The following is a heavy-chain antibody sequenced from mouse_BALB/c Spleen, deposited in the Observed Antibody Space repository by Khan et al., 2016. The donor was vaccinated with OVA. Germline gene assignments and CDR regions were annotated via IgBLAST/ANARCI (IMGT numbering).Heavy chain of an antibody. J-gene: IGHJ3*02. D-gene: IGHD3-3*01. CDR3: TRGRGY. CDR1: GYSIPSAYA. V-gene: IGHV3-2*02. Sequence: EVQLQESGPGLVKPSQSLSPICTVTGYSIPSAYAWNWIRQFPGNRLEWMGYINYSGSTSYTSSLKSRISITRDTSKNQFVLQLNSVNARDTSTCYRTRGRGYWGKGTLVTVFA. CDR2: INYSGST.